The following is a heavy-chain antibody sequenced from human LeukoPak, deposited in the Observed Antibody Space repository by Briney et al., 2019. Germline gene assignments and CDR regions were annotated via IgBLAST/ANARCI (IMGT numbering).Heavy chain of an antibody. J-gene: IGHJ6*03. V-gene: IGHV1-18*01. Sequence: ASVKVSCKASSYTFTNYAFTWVRQAPGQGLEWMGWISAYNGNTNYAQKLQGRVTMTTDTSTSTAYMELRSLRSDDTAVYYCAREYSGYDYVSDYYYYYMDVWGKGTTVTISS. D-gene: IGHD5-12*01. CDR2: ISAYNGNT. CDR1: SYTFTNYA. CDR3: AREYSGYDYVSDYYYYYMDV.